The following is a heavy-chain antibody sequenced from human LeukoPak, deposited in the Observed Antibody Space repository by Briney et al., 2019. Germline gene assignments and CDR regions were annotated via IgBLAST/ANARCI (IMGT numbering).Heavy chain of an antibody. J-gene: IGHJ4*02. D-gene: IGHD2-2*01. Sequence: SETLSLTCAVYGGSFSDYYWSWFRQLPGKGLEWIGEINHSGSINYNPSLKSRVTISVDSSKNQFSLKLSSVTAADTAMYYCARVKRKYQVLKPLHETPSHYFDYWGQGTLVTVSS. V-gene: IGHV4-34*01. CDR3: ARVKRKYQVLKPLHETPSHYFDY. CDR2: INHSGSI. CDR1: GGSFSDYY.